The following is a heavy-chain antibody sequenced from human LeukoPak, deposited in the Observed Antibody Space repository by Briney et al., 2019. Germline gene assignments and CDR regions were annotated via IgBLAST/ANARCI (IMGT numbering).Heavy chain of an antibody. J-gene: IGHJ4*02. CDR1: GFTFSNYW. Sequence: GGSLRLSCAASGFTFSNYWMHWVLQAPGKGLVWVSRISSDGSSISYADSVKGRFTISRDNAKNTLYLQMNSLRAEVTAVYYCATSGWLTNYFDYWGQGILVTVSS. D-gene: IGHD6-19*01. CDR3: ATSGWLTNYFDY. CDR2: ISSDGSSI. V-gene: IGHV3-74*01.